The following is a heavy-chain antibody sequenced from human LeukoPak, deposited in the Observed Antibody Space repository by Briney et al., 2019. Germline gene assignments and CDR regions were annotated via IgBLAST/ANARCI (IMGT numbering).Heavy chain of an antibody. D-gene: IGHD2-15*01. CDR2: INLDSGDA. V-gene: IGHV1-2*02. CDR1: GYTFTDYY. Sequence: ASVKVSCKASGYTFTDYYMHCVRQAPGQGLEWMGWINLDSGDANYAQKFQGRVTMTRDTSITTVYMELSRLTSGDTAVYYCAREGRATSPFDYWGQGTLVTVSS. CDR3: AREGRATSPFDY. J-gene: IGHJ4*02.